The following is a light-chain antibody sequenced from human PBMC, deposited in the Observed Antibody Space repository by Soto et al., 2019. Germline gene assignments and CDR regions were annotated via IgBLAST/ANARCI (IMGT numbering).Light chain of an antibody. V-gene: IGKV3-11*01. J-gene: IGKJ5*01. CDR1: RTVNNY. CDR3: QQRSDWPPIT. CDR2: DAS. Sequence: EIVLTQSPATLSWSPGERATLSCRASRTVNNYLAWYQQKPGQAPRLLIYDASIRATGIPARFSGSGSGTDFTLTISSLEPEDFAVYFCQQRSDWPPITFGQGTRVEIK.